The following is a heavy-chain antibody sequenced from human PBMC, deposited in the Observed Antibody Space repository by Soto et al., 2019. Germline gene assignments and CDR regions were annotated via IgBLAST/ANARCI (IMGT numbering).Heavy chain of an antibody. CDR3: ARRTVNIRTFYSGLKTHCFDY. Sequence: SETLSLTCAVSGDSMSSSDYYWGWIRQPPGKGLEWIGSIYYSGSAYYNPSLQSRVAISVDTSKNQFSLKLKSVTAADTAIYYCARRTVNIRTFYSGLKTHCFDYWGQGAPVTVSS. J-gene: IGHJ4*02. V-gene: IGHV4-39*01. D-gene: IGHD6-19*01. CDR2: IYYSGSA. CDR1: GDSMSSSDYY.